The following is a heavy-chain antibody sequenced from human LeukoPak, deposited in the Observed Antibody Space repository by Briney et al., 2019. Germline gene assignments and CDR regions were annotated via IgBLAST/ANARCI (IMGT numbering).Heavy chain of an antibody. CDR1: GYTFTSYG. V-gene: IGHV1-18*01. Sequence: ASVKVSCKGSGYTFTSYGISWVRQAPGQGGEWMGWVSAYNGNTKYAQKLQGRDTIYTDTSTSTDYIERRGLRSDATAVYYCARDSRSVSYYFGDNYWGQGTLVTVSS. CDR3: ARDSRSVSYYFGDNY. J-gene: IGHJ4*02. CDR2: VSAYNGNT. D-gene: IGHD1-26*01.